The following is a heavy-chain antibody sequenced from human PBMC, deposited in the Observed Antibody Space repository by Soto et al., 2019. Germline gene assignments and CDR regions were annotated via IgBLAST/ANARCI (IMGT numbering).Heavy chain of an antibody. CDR3: ASEYCSGGRCYYYGMDV. D-gene: IGHD2-15*01. CDR1: GFTFSSYG. J-gene: IGHJ6*02. CDR2: IWYDGSNK. Sequence: QVQLVESGGGVVQPGRSLRLSCAASGFTFSSYGMHGVRQAPGKGLEWVEVIWYDGSNKYYADSVKGRFTISRDNSKNTLYLQMNSLSAEDTAVYYCASEYCSGGRCYYYGMDVWGQGTTVTVSS. V-gene: IGHV3-33*01.